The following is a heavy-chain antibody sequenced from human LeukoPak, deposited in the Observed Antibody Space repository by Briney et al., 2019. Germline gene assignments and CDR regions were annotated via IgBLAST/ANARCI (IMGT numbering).Heavy chain of an antibody. D-gene: IGHD6-13*01. CDR1: GYTFTGYY. J-gene: IGHJ3*02. CDR2: INPNSGGT. V-gene: IGHV1-2*02. Sequence: ASVKVSCKASGYTFTGYYMHWVRQAPGQGLEWMGWINPNSGGTNYAQKFQGRVTMTRDTSISTAYMELSRLRSDDTAVYYCARAYSSSWHRGPDAFDIWGQGTMVTVSS. CDR3: ARAYSSSWHRGPDAFDI.